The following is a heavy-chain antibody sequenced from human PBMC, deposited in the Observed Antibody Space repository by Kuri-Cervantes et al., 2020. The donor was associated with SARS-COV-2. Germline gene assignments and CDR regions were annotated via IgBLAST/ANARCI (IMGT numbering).Heavy chain of an antibody. CDR1: GFTFSGYS. V-gene: IGHV3-21*01. CDR3: ARDCSSPYKYYYYYYMDV. Sequence: LSLTCAASGFTFSGYSMNWVRQAPGKGLEWVSSISSTSSYIYYADSVKGRFTISRDNAKNSLYLQMNSLRAEDTAVYYCARDCSSPYKYYYYYYMDVWGKGTTVTVSS. CDR2: ISSTSSYI. J-gene: IGHJ6*03. D-gene: IGHD6-13*01.